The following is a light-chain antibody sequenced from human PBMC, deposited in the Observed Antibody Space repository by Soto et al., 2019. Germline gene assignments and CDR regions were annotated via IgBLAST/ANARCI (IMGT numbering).Light chain of an antibody. J-gene: IGLJ1*01. CDR2: TDS. V-gene: IGLV1-44*01. Sequence: QAVVAQPPSASGTPGQRVTISCSGSSPNIGSNAVNWYQHLPGTASKLLIFTDSQRPSGVPDRFSGSRSGTSASLAISGLQSEDEDDYYCASWDGSLIGHVFGTGTKLTVL. CDR3: ASWDGSLIGHV. CDR1: SPNIGSNA.